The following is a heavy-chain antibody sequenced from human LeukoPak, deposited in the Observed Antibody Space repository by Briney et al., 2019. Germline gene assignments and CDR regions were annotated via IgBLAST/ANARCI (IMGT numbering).Heavy chain of an antibody. Sequence: GASVKVSCKASGYTFTGYYIHWVRQAPGQGLEWMGRIIPNSGGTNYAQKFQGRVTMTRDTSISTAYTELSRLRSDDTAVYYCARSPPNGWYRAGSQDVWGQGTMVVVSS. J-gene: IGHJ3*01. V-gene: IGHV1-2*06. CDR3: ARSPPNGWYRAGSQDV. CDR1: GYTFTGYY. CDR2: IIPNSGGT. D-gene: IGHD6-19*01.